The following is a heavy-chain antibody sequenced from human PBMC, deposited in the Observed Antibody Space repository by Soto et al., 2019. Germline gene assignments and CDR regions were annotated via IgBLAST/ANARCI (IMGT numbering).Heavy chain of an antibody. Sequence: QVQLVQSGAEVKKPGASVKVSCKASGYTFTSHSVHWVRQAPGQGLELMGIVNRSGGTANYAQKCPGSVTMTRDTSTNTVYMELSSLKSEDTAVYYCARRYCSGGSCFCDYWGQGTLVSVSS. D-gene: IGHD2-15*01. J-gene: IGHJ4*02. V-gene: IGHV1-46*01. CDR3: ARRYCSGGSCFCDY. CDR2: VNRSGGTA. CDR1: GYTFTSHS.